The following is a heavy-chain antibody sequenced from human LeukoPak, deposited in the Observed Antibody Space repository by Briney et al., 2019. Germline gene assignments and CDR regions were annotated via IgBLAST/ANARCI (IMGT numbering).Heavy chain of an antibody. Sequence: PGGSLRLSCAASGFTFSNAWMNWVRQAPGKRLEWVGRIKSKTDGGTTDYAAPVKGGFTISRDDSKNTLYLQMNSLKTEDTAVYYCSTTYYYDSSEGYWGQGTLVTVSS. V-gene: IGHV3-15*07. CDR1: GFTFSNAW. D-gene: IGHD3-22*01. J-gene: IGHJ4*02. CDR3: STTYYYDSSEGY. CDR2: IKSKTDGGTT.